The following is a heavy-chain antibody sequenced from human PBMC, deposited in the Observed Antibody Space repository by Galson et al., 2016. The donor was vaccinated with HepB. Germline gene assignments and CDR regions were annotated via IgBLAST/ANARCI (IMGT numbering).Heavy chain of an antibody. CDR3: STDGLWYSSGRYDGRAGH. CDR1: GLTFRNVW. J-gene: IGHJ4*02. CDR2: IKTKSEGETT. V-gene: IGHV3-15*01. D-gene: IGHD6-19*01. Sequence: SLRLSCAASGLTFRNVWMTWVRQAPGKGLEWVGRIKTKSEGETTDYAAPVKGRFSISRDDPRNTVYLQMDSLKTEDTGVYYCSTDGLWYSSGRYDGRAGHWGQGIQVTVSS.